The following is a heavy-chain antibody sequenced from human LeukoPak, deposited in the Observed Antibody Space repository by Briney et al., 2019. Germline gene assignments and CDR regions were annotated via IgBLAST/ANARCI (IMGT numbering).Heavy chain of an antibody. J-gene: IGHJ4*02. Sequence: GTSLRLSCVASGFTFSTYGMHWVRQAPGKGLEWVAVIWFDGTNIYYGDSVGGRFTISRDNSRNTLYLQMTSLRAEDTAIYYCARRAAAAFPDYWGQGTLVTVSS. CDR1: GFTFSTYG. V-gene: IGHV3-33*01. CDR3: ARRAAAAFPDY. CDR2: IWFDGTNI. D-gene: IGHD2-15*01.